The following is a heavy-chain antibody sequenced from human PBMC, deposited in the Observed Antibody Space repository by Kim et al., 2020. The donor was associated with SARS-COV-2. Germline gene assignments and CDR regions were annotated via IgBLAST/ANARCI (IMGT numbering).Heavy chain of an antibody. CDR2: IYYSGST. CDR1: GGSISSSSYY. Sequence: SETLSLTCTVSGGSISSSSYYWGWIRQPPGKGLEWIGSIYYSGSTYYNPSLKSRVTISVDTSKNQFSLKLSSVTAADTAVYYCARHGPRDYYDSSGYLIDYWGQGTLVTVSS. CDR3: ARHGPRDYYDSSGYLIDY. V-gene: IGHV4-39*01. J-gene: IGHJ4*02. D-gene: IGHD3-22*01.